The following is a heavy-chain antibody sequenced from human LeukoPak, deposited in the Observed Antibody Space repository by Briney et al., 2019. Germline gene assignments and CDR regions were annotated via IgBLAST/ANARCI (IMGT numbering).Heavy chain of an antibody. V-gene: IGHV3-74*01. CDR3: ARNHYGSVDY. D-gene: IGHD3-10*01. CDR1: GFTFSNYW. CDR2: VNGDGSAT. Sequence: GRSLRLSCAASGFTFSNYWMHWVRQAPGKGLVWVSRVNGDGSATNYADSVKGRFTISRDNAKNTLYLQMNSLRPEDTAVYYCARNHYGSVDYWGQGTLVIVSS. J-gene: IGHJ4*02.